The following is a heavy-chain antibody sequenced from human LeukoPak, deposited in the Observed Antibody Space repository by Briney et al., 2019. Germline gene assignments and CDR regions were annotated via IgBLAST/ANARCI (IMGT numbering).Heavy chain of an antibody. CDR3: ARDRGYSSFDY. D-gene: IGHD2-15*01. J-gene: IGHJ4*02. CDR2: INPDGSKV. Sequence: AGGSLRLSCAAYGFTFSNSWMTWVRQAPGKDLEWVATINPDGSKVAYVGSVKGRFTISRDNAKNSVYLQMSSLRVEETGVFYCARDRGYSSFDYWGQGALVAVSS. CDR1: GFTFSNSW. V-gene: IGHV3-7*01.